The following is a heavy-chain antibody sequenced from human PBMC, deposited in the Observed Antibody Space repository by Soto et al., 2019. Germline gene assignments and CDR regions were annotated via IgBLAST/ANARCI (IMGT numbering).Heavy chain of an antibody. CDR2: VHNSGST. D-gene: IGHD2-21*02. CDR3: ARHVYEFDNGDNNWFDS. J-gene: IGHJ5*01. CDR1: GGSISSHY. V-gene: IGHV4-59*08. Sequence: LSLTCTVSGGSISSHYWIWIRQPPGKRLEWIGYVHNSGSTNYNPSLKSRVTTAVDTSKNQFSLRLSSVTAADTAVYYCARHVYEFDNGDNNWFDSWGQG.